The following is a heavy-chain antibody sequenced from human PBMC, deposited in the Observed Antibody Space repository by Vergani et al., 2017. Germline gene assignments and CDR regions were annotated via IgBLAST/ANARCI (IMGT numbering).Heavy chain of an antibody. CDR3: ARGGGYGDG. CDR2: IWYDGSNK. D-gene: IGHD4-17*01. V-gene: IGHV3-33*01. CDR1: GFTFSSYG. J-gene: IGHJ4*02. Sequence: QVQLVESGGGVVQPGRSLRLSCAASGFTFSSYGMHWVRQAPGKGREWVAVIWYDGSNKYYADSVKGRFTISRDNSKNTLYLQMNSLRAEDTAVYYCARGGGYGDGWGQGTLVTVSS.